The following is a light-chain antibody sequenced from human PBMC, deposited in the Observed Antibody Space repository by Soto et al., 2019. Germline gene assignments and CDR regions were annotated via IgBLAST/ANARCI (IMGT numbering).Light chain of an antibody. CDR2: GNT. V-gene: IGLV1-40*01. Sequence: QSVLTQPPSVSGAPGQTVTISCTGTSSDIGAGFDVHWYQHLPGTAPKLLIYGNTNRPSGVPGRFSGSKSGTSASLLITGLQAEDEADYYCQSYENSRTGFYVFGTGTKLTVL. CDR1: SSDIGAGFD. CDR3: QSYENSRTGFYV. J-gene: IGLJ1*01.